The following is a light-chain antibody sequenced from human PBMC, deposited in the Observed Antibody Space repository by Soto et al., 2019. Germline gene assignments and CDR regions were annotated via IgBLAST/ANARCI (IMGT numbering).Light chain of an antibody. V-gene: IGKV2-28*01. CDR2: LGS. CDR3: MQALQTPLFT. J-gene: IGKJ3*01. CDR1: QSLLHSNGYNY. Sequence: IVMTQSPLSLPVTPGEPASISCRSSQSLLHSNGYNYLDWYLQKPGQSPQLLIYLGSSRASGVPHRFSGSGSGTDFTLTISRVEAEDVGVYYCMQALQTPLFTFGPGTKVDIK.